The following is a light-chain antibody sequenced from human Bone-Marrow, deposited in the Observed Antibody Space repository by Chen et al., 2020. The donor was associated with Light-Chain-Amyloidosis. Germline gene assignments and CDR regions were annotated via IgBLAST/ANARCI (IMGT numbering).Light chain of an antibody. CDR2: EVS. V-gene: IGLV2-23*02. CDR1: SSDVGSYNL. Sequence: QSALTQPDSVAGSPGQSSTNSSAGTSSDVGSYNLLSWYQQHPGKAPKLMIYEVSKRPSGVSNRFSGSKSGNTASLTISGLQAEDEADYYCCSYAGSSTWVFGGGTKLTVL. CDR3: CSYAGSSTWV. J-gene: IGLJ3*02.